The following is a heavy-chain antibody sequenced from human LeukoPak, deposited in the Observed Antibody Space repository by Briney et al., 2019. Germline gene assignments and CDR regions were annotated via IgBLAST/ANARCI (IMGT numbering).Heavy chain of an antibody. CDR3: AREDYAAMFMWFDP. CDR2: IDPSGTT. V-gene: IGHV4-61*02. CDR1: GGSTSSGNYH. D-gene: IGHD3-10*02. Sequence: SETLSLTYSVSGGSTSSGNYHWRWIRQPAGKGLEWIGRIDPSGTTNYNPSLKSRVTISADASKNQFSLKMTSVTVADTAVYFCAREDYAAMFMWFDPWGQGTRVTVSS. J-gene: IGHJ5*02.